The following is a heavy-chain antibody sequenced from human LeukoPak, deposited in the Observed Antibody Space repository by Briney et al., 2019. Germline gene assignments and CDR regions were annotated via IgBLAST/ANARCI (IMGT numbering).Heavy chain of an antibody. CDR2: ISGSGGST. J-gene: IGHJ5*02. CDR1: GFTFSSYE. CDR3: AKAAVRFSPSRWFDP. Sequence: GGSLRLSCAASGFTFSSYEMNWVRQAPGKGLEWVSAISGSGGSTYYADSVKGRFTISRDNSKNTLYLQMNSLRAEDTAVYYCAKAAVRFSPSRWFDPWGQGTLVTVSS. V-gene: IGHV3-23*01. D-gene: IGHD3-10*02.